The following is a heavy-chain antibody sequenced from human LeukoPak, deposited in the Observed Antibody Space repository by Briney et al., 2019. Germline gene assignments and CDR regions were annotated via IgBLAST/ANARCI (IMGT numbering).Heavy chain of an antibody. D-gene: IGHD3-10*01. V-gene: IGHV4-59*12. J-gene: IGHJ4*02. CDR2: IYYSGST. Sequence: KPSETLSLTCTVSGGSISSYYWSWIRQPPGKGLEWIGYIYYSGSTNYNPSLKSRVTISVDTSKNQFSLKLSSVTAADTAVYYCARKRGGYGSGRMGYFDYWGQGTLVTVSS. CDR3: ARKRGGYGSGRMGYFDY. CDR1: GGSISSYY.